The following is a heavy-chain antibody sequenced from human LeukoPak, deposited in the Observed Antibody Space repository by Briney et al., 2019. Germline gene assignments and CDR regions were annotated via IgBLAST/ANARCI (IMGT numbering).Heavy chain of an antibody. CDR3: ARVDDGVDAFDI. J-gene: IGHJ3*02. Sequence: SETLSLTCTVSGGSISSSSYYWGWIRQPPGKGLEWIGSIYYSGSTYYNPSLKSRVTISVDTSKNQISLKLSSVTAADTAVYYCARVDDGVDAFDIWGQGTMVTVSS. V-gene: IGHV4-39*07. CDR2: IYYSGST. CDR1: GGSISSSSYY. D-gene: IGHD5-24*01.